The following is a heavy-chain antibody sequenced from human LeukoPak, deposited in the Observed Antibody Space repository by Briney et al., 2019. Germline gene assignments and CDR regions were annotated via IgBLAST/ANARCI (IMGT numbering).Heavy chain of an antibody. CDR1: GYTLTSYA. CDR2: INAGNGNT. J-gene: IGHJ6*02. Sequence: ASVKVSCKASGYTLTSYAMHWVRQAPGQRLEWMGWINAGNGNTKYSQKFQGRVTITRDTSASTAYMELSSLRSEDTAVYYCARVVGYCSSTSCGGRYGMDVWGQGTTVTVSS. V-gene: IGHV1-3*01. D-gene: IGHD2-2*01. CDR3: ARVVGYCSSTSCGGRYGMDV.